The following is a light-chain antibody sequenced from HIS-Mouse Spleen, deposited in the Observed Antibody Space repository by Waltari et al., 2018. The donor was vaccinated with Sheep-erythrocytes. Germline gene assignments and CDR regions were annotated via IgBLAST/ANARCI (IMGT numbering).Light chain of an antibody. CDR1: SSDVGGYNS. Sequence: QSALTQPRSVSGSPGQSVTISCTGTSSDVGGYNSVPWYQQHPGKAPKLMIYDVSKRPSVVPDRFSGSKSGNTASLTISGLQAEDEADYYCCSYAGSYNHVFATGTKVTVL. V-gene: IGLV2-11*01. CDR3: CSYAGSYNHV. CDR2: DVS. J-gene: IGLJ1*01.